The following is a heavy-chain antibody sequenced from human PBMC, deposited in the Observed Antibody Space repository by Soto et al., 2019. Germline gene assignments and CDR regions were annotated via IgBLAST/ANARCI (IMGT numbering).Heavy chain of an antibody. CDR1: GFIFNTHG. J-gene: IGHJ4*02. V-gene: IGHV3-33*01. CDR3: TTEGGDCFGGRCSSAK. Sequence: QVQLVESGGGVVQPGTSLRLSCVTSGFIFNTHGMHWVRQAPGKGLEWVAVIRHDGGEKYYADSVKGRFTISRDESKNTLHLEMNSLRAEDTAVYYCTTEGGDCFGGRCSSAKWGPGTVVTVFS. CDR2: IRHDGGEK. D-gene: IGHD2-15*01.